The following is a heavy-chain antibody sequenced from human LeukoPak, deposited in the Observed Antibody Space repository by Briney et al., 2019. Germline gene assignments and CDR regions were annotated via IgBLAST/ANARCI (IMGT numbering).Heavy chain of an antibody. CDR3: ARATSIVDPFDY. D-gene: IGHD2-15*01. Sequence: GGSLRLSCAASGFTFSSYEMNWVRQAPGKGLEWVSYISSSGSTIYYADSVKGRFTISRDNAKNTLDLQMNSLRAEDTAVYYCARATSIVDPFDYWGQGTLVTVSS. V-gene: IGHV3-48*03. J-gene: IGHJ4*02. CDR1: GFTFSSYE. CDR2: ISSSGSTI.